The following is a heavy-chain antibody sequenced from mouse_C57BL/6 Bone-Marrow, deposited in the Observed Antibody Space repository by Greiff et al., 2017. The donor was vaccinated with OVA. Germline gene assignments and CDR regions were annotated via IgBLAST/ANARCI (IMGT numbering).Heavy chain of an antibody. V-gene: IGHV5-6*01. J-gene: IGHJ2*01. CDR2: ISSGGSYT. CDR3: ARHPYYYGSSYHFDY. D-gene: IGHD1-1*01. CDR1: GFTFSSYG. Sequence: EVQLVESGGDLVKPGGSLKLSCAASGFTFSSYGMSWVRQTPDKRLEWVATISSGGSYTYYPDSVKGRFTISRDNAKNTLYLQMSSLKSEDTAMYYCARHPYYYGSSYHFDYWGKGTTLTVSS.